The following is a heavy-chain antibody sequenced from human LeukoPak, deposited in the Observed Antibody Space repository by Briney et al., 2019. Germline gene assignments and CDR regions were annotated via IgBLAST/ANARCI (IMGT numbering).Heavy chain of an antibody. Sequence: SETLSLTCTVSGYSISTSYYWGWIRQPPGKGLEWIGSIYHSGNTYYNPSLKSRVTISVDTSKNQFSLKLSSVTAADTAVYYCARERNTYYDILTGKPLGAFDIWGQGTMVTVSS. V-gene: IGHV4-38-2*02. CDR1: GYSISTSYY. J-gene: IGHJ3*02. D-gene: IGHD3-9*01. CDR3: ARERNTYYDILTGKPLGAFDI. CDR2: IYHSGNT.